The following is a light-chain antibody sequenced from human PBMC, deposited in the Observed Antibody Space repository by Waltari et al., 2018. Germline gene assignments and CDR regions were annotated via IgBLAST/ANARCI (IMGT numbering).Light chain of an antibody. CDR1: SSDIGNYNR. Sequence: QSALTQPPSVSGSPGQSVTISCIGTSSDIGNYNRVSWYQQPPGTAPKLMIYEVSNRPSGVPDRFSGSKSDNTASLTISGLQAEDEADYYCSSYTSSSTVVFGGGTKLTVL. J-gene: IGLJ2*01. CDR2: EVS. V-gene: IGLV2-18*02. CDR3: SSYTSSSTVV.